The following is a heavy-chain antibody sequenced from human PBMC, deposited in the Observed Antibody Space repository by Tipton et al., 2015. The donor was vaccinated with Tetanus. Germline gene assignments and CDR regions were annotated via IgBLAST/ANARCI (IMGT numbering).Heavy chain of an antibody. J-gene: IGHJ5*02. CDR1: GASINNSPYF. CDR3: ARDQGGGRVARLNWFGP. V-gene: IGHV4-30-4*01. CDR2: IYYSGST. Sequence: TLSLTCTVSGASINNSPYFWNWTRHRPGKGLEWIGYIYYSGSTFYNPSFKSRVTISVDTSNNQFSLRLSSVTAADSGVYYCARDQGGGRVARLNWFGPWGQGALVTVSS. D-gene: IGHD3-16*01.